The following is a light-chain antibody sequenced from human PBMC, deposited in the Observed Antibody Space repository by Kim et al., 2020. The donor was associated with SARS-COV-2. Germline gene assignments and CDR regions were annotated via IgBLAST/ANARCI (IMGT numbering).Light chain of an antibody. Sequence: QAVVTQEPSLTVSPGGTVTLTCGSSAGAVTSGLYPYWFQQKPGQAPRTLIYDINNRNAWTPARFSGSLPGGKAALTLSGAQPEDEADYFCLLTYNGIRLFGGGTQLTVL. V-gene: IGLV7-46*01. J-gene: IGLJ2*01. CDR2: DIN. CDR3: LLTYNGIRL. CDR1: AGAVTSGLY.